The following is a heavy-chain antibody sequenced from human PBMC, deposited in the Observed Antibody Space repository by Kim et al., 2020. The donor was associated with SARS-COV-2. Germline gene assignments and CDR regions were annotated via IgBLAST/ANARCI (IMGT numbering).Heavy chain of an antibody. Sequence: SETLSLTCTVSGGSISSYYWSWIRQPPGKGLEWIGYIYYSGSTNYNPSLKSRVTISVDTSKNQFSLKLSSVTAADTAVYYCARRALGYCSSTRCYEAFDIWGQRTMVPVSS. CDR3: ARRALGYCSSTRCYEAFDI. CDR1: GGSISSYY. V-gene: IGHV4-59*08. CDR2: IYYSGST. J-gene: IGHJ3*02. D-gene: IGHD2-2*01.